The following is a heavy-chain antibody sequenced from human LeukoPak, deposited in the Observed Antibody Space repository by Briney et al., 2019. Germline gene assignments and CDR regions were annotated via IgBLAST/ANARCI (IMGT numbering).Heavy chain of an antibody. CDR3: ARDRDHDY. D-gene: IGHD1-14*01. CDR2: INSDGSST. CDR1: GFTFSSYW. Sequence: GGSLRLSCAASGFTFSSYWMHWVRRAPGEGLVWVSRINSDGSSTSYAASVKGRFTISRDNAKNTLYLQMNSLRAEDTAVYYCARDRDHDYWGQGTLVTVSS. J-gene: IGHJ4*02. V-gene: IGHV3-74*01.